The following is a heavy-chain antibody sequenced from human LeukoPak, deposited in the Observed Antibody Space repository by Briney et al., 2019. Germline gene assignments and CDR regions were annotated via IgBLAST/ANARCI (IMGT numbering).Heavy chain of an antibody. V-gene: IGHV3-66*02. J-gene: IGHJ4*02. Sequence: GGSLDLSGPPPEFTARTTYMSWVRRAQGRGWEWVSVIYSGGSTYYADSVKGRFTISRDNSKNTLYLQMNSLRAEDTAVYYCARDAPWGGDDYWGQGTLVTVSS. CDR3: ARDAPWGGDDY. CDR2: IYSGGST. D-gene: IGHD3-16*01. CDR1: EFTARTTY.